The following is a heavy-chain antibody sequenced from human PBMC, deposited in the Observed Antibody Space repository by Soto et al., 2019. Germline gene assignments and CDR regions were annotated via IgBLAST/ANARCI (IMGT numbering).Heavy chain of an antibody. D-gene: IGHD2-2*01. J-gene: IGHJ4*02. CDR3: ARGAGIVVVPAAPEFDY. Sequence: ASVKVSCKASGYTFTSYYMHWVRQAPGQGPEWMGIINPSGGSTSYAQKFQGRVTMTRDTSTSTVYMELSSLRSEDTAVYYCARGAGIVVVPAAPEFDYWGQGTLVTVSS. CDR1: GYTFTSYY. V-gene: IGHV1-46*03. CDR2: INPSGGST.